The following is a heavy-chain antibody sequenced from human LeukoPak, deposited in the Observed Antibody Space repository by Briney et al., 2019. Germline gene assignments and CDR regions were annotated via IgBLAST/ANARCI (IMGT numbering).Heavy chain of an antibody. CDR3: ARDSSGYYPYYFDY. CDR1: GGSISSGSYY. CDR2: IYTSGST. D-gene: IGHD3-22*01. J-gene: IGHJ4*02. Sequence: PSQTLSLTCNVSGGSISSGSYYWSWIRQPAGKGLEWIGRIYTSGSTNYNPSLKSRVTISVDTSKNQFSLKLSSVTAADTAVYYCARDSSGYYPYYFDYWGQGTLVTVSS. V-gene: IGHV4-61*02.